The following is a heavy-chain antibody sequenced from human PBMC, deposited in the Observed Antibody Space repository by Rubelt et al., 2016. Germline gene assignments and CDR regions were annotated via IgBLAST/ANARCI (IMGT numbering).Heavy chain of an antibody. V-gene: IGHV1-46*01. D-gene: IGHD1-1*01. CDR1: GYTFTSHY. CDR3: ARVSGTTNNWFDP. J-gene: IGHJ5*02. Sequence: QVQLVQSGAEVKKPGASVKVSCKASGYTFTSHYMHWVRPAPGQGLEWMGIINPSGGSTSYEQKCQSRVTMTTDTSTSTAYMELRSLRSDDTAVYYCARVSGTTNNWFDPWGQGTLVTVSS. CDR2: INPSGGST.